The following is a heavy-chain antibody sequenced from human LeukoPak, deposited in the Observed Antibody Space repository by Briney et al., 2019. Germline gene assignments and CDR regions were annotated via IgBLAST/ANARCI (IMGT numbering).Heavy chain of an antibody. CDR3: ARVGGPGDY. CDR1: GGSFSGYY. D-gene: IGHD3-10*01. V-gene: IGHV4-34*01. Sequence: PSETLSLTCAVYGGSFSGYYWSWIRQPPGKGLEWIGEINHSGSTNYNPSLKGRVTISVDTSKNQFSLKLSSVTAADTAVYYCARVGGPGDYWDQGTLVTVSS. CDR2: INHSGST. J-gene: IGHJ4*02.